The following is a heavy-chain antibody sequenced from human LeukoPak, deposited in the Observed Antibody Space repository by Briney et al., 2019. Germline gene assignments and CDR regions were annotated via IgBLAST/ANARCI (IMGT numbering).Heavy chain of an antibody. D-gene: IGHD2-2*01. CDR2: INPNSGGT. Sequence: ASVPVSCKASGYTFTGYYIHWVRQAPGQGLEWMGWINPNSGGTNYAQKFQGRVTMTRDTSITTAYMELSRLISDDTAVYYCARGLTDEHQLTLHWFDLWGQGTLVTVSS. CDR3: ARGLTDEHQLTLHWFDL. CDR1: GYTFTGYY. V-gene: IGHV1-2*02. J-gene: IGHJ5*02.